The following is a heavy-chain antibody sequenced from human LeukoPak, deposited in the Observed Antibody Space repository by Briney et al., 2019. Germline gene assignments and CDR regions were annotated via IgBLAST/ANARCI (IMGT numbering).Heavy chain of an antibody. V-gene: IGHV4-4*07. CDR3: ARASSSGYYFDY. CDR1: GGSISSYY. CDR2: IYASGST. Sequence: SETLSLTYTVSGGSISSYYWNWIRQPAEKGLEWIGRIYASGSTNYNPSLKSRVTMSVDTSKNHFSLKLSSVTAADTAVYYCARASSSGYYFDYWGQGTLVTVSS. D-gene: IGHD3-22*01. J-gene: IGHJ4*02.